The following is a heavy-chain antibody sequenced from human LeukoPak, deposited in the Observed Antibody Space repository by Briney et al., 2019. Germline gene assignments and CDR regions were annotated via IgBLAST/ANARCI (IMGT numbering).Heavy chain of an antibody. Sequence: GASVKVSCKASGYTFTGYYMHWVRQAPGQGLEWMGWINPNSGGTNYAQKFQGRVTMTRDTSISTAYMELSRLRSDDTAVYYCARTRIAAAEGYYYYGMDVWGQGTTVTVSS. D-gene: IGHD6-13*01. CDR3: ARTRIAAAEGYYYYGMDV. J-gene: IGHJ6*02. V-gene: IGHV1-2*02. CDR1: GYTFTGYY. CDR2: INPNSGGT.